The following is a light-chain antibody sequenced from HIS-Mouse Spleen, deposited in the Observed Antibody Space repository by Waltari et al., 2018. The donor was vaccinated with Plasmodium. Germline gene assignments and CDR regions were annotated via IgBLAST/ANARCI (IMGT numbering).Light chain of an antibody. Sequence: AIWMTQSPSLLSASTGDRVTISCRMSPGISSYLAWYQQKPGKAPELLIYAASTLQSGVPSRFSGSGSGTDFTLTISCLQSEDLATYYCQQYYSFPQTFGQGTKVEIK. V-gene: IGKV1D-8*02. CDR3: QQYYSFPQT. CDR1: PGISSY. J-gene: IGKJ1*01. CDR2: AAS.